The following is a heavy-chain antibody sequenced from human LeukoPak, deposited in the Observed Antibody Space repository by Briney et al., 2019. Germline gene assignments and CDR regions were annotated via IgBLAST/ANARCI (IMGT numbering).Heavy chain of an antibody. CDR3: ARGDEWELAVDF. CDR1: GYSFSGYY. J-gene: IGHJ4*02. V-gene: IGHV1-2*02. Sequence: ASVKVSCKASGYSFSGYYINWVRQAPGQGLEWMGWIKPNGGDTNYPQKFRARNTMTRDTSISTVYMELKSLTSDDTAVYYCARGDEWELAVDFWGQGTLVTVSS. CDR2: IKPNGGDT. D-gene: IGHD1-26*01.